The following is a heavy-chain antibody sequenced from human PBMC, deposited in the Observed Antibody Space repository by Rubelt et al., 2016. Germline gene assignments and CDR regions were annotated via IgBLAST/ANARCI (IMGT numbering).Heavy chain of an antibody. CDR3: ARDTRYSSSSNFDY. J-gene: IGHJ4*02. Sequence: QVQLVQSGAEVKKPGASVKVSCKASGYTFTSYGISWVRQAPGQGLEWMGWISAYNGNTNYAQKLQGRDTMTTETARSTSYMELRVLRSDDTAVYYCARDTRYSSSSNFDYWGQGTLVTVSS. CDR1: GYTFTSYG. CDR2: ISAYNGNT. V-gene: IGHV1-18*01. D-gene: IGHD6-13*01.